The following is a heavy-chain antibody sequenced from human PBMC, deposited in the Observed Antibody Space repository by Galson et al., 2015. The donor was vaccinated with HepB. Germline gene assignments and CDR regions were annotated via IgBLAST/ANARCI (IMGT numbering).Heavy chain of an antibody. J-gene: IGHJ6*04. CDR2: INPSGGST. Sequence: SVKVSCKASGYTFTSYYMHWVRQAPGQGLEWMGIINPSGGSTSYAQKFQGRVTMTRDTSTSTVYMELSSLRSEDTAVYYCARDPLELELRRGGVMDVWGKGTTVTVSS. V-gene: IGHV1-46*03. CDR3: ARDPLELELRRGGVMDV. D-gene: IGHD1-7*01. CDR1: GYTFTSYY.